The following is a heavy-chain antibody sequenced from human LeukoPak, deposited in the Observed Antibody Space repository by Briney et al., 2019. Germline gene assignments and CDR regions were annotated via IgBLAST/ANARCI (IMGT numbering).Heavy chain of an antibody. CDR1: EFTFSSYG. Sequence: PGGSLRLSCTASEFTFSSYGMHWVRQAPGKGLEWVAVIWFDGSNKYYADSVKGRFTISRDNSKNTLYLQMNSLRAEDTAVYYCARDLDGDYYFDYWGQGTLVTVSS. CDR2: IWFDGSNK. CDR3: ARDLDGDYYFDY. J-gene: IGHJ4*02. V-gene: IGHV3-33*01. D-gene: IGHD4-17*01.